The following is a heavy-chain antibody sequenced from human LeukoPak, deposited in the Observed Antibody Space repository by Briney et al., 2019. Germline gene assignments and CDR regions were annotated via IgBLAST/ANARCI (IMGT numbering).Heavy chain of an antibody. CDR2: ISSGSSYT. Sequence: PGGSLRLSCAAPGFTFSDYYMSWIRQAPGKGLEWVSYISSGSSYTNYADSVKGRFTISRDNAKNSLYLQMNSLRAEDTAVYYCARERAGSFDYWGQGTLVTVSS. CDR1: GFTFSDYY. D-gene: IGHD6-19*01. J-gene: IGHJ4*02. V-gene: IGHV3-11*05. CDR3: ARERAGSFDY.